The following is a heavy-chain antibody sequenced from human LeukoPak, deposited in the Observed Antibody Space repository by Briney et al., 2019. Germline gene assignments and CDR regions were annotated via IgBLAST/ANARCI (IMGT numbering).Heavy chain of an antibody. J-gene: IGHJ6*03. Sequence: GGSLRLSCAASGFTFSSYGMHWVRRAPGKGLEWVAFIRYDGSNKYYADSVKGRFTISRDNSKNTLYLQMNSLRAEDTAVYYCAKDGWGVVINYYYYYMDVWGKGTTVTVSS. CDR2: IRYDGSNK. V-gene: IGHV3-30*02. CDR3: AKDGWGVVINYYYYYMDV. CDR1: GFTFSSYG. D-gene: IGHD3-3*01.